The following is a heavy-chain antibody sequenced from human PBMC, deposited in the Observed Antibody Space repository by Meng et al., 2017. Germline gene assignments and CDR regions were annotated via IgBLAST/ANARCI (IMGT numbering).Heavy chain of an antibody. D-gene: IGHD3-10*01. CDR3: ASELNTYGSGSYAY. Sequence: QVRLVQAGAEVKKPVALVKVSCKASAYTFTGHYMHWVRQAPGQGLEWMGRINPNSGGTNYAQKFQGRVTMTRDTSISTAYMELSRLRSDDTAVYYCASELNTYGSGSYAYWGQGTLVTVSS. V-gene: IGHV1-2*06. J-gene: IGHJ4*02. CDR2: INPNSGGT. CDR1: AYTFTGHY.